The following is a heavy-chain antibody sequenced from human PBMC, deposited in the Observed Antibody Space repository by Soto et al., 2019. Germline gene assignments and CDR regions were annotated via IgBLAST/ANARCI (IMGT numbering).Heavy chain of an antibody. J-gene: IGHJ6*02. CDR3: ARAGCDGGSCYTLVGLRYGMDV. CDR1: GFTFSNYV. CDR2: ISYDGNNK. V-gene: IGHV3-30-3*01. Sequence: QVPLVESGGGMVQPGRSLRLSCAASGFTFSNYVMYWVRQAPGKGLEWVAVISYDGNNKYYADSVKGRFTISRDNSKNTLYLQMNSLRAEDTAVYYCARAGCDGGSCYTLVGLRYGMDVWGQGTTVTVSS. D-gene: IGHD2-15*01.